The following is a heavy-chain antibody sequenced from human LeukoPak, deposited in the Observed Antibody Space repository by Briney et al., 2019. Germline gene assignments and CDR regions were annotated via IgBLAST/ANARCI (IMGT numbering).Heavy chain of an antibody. Sequence: PGGSLRLSCAASGFTFDHYAMHWVRQAPGKGLEWDSLIPGDGSSTYYADSVKGRFTISRDNSKNSLYLQMSSLRTEDIALYYCAKDMGDYYGSGSYPLFHYWGQGTLVTVSS. CDR1: GFTFDHYA. CDR3: AKDMGDYYGSGSYPLFHY. CDR2: IPGDGSST. V-gene: IGHV3-43*02. J-gene: IGHJ4*02. D-gene: IGHD3-10*01.